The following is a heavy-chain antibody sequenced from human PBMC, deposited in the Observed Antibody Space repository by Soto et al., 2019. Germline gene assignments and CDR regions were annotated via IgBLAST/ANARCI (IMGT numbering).Heavy chain of an antibody. CDR2: IYSGGST. CDR3: ALLGGGIAAPFDY. V-gene: IGHV3-66*01. CDR1: GFTVSSNY. J-gene: IGHJ4*02. Sequence: EVQLVESGGGLVQPGGSLRPSCAASGFTVSSNYMSWVRQAPGKGLEWVSVIYSGGSTYYADSVKGRFTISRDNSKNTLYLQMNSLRAEDTAVYYCALLGGGIAAPFDYWGQGTLVTVSS. D-gene: IGHD6-13*01.